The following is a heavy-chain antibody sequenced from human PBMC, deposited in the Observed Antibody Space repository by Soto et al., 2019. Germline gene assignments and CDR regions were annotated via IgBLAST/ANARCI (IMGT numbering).Heavy chain of an antibody. J-gene: IGHJ6*02. Sequence: QVQLVESGGGVVQPGRSLRLSCAASGFTFRSYAMHWVRQAPGKGLECVAVIAYDGSNKFYRDYVKGRFTISRDNSKNTLYLQIHRLRYEHTAVYYCARGDREDIAVVIGARPGEYAVDVWGQGTTVTVSS. D-gene: IGHD2-15*01. CDR3: ARGDREDIAVVIGARPGEYAVDV. CDR2: IAYDGSNK. V-gene: IGHV3-30-3*01. CDR1: GFTFRSYA.